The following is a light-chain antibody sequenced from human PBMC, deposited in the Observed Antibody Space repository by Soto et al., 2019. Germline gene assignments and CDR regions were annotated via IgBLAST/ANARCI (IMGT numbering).Light chain of an antibody. CDR3: QQYADWPPWT. V-gene: IGKV3-15*01. Sequence: EIVMTQSPATLSVSPGERATLSCRASESISKRLAWYQQKPGQAPRLLIYGASTRATGIPDRFRGSGSGTEFTLTISSLQSEDFAVYYCQQYADWPPWTFGQVTKVEIK. J-gene: IGKJ1*01. CDR2: GAS. CDR1: ESISKR.